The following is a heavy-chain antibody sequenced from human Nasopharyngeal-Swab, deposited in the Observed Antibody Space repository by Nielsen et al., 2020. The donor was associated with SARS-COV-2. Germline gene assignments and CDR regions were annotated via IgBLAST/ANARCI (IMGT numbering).Heavy chain of an antibody. Sequence: GESLKISCAASGFTFSSYAMSWVRQAPGKGLEWVSGISGSGGNTYYADSVKGRFTISRDNAKNSLYLQMNSLRAEDTAVYYCARGKAAAGYYFDYWGQGTLVTVSS. V-gene: IGHV3-23*01. D-gene: IGHD6-13*01. CDR3: ARGKAAAGYYFDY. CDR1: GFTFSSYA. J-gene: IGHJ4*02. CDR2: ISGSGGNT.